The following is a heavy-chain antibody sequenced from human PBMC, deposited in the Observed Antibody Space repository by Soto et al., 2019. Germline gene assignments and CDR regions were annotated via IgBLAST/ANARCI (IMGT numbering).Heavy chain of an antibody. CDR3: GREDGDYDWYFDL. Sequence: QVQLVQSGAEVKEPGASVKVSCKTSGYTFTSHGVYWVRQAPGQGLEWVGWISPYNGNTNYEQRLQGRVTLTTDTSTGTAYMELRRLRPDDTSVYYCGREDGDYDWYFDLWGRGTPVTVSS. J-gene: IGHJ2*01. V-gene: IGHV1-18*01. D-gene: IGHD4-17*01. CDR1: GYTFTSHG. CDR2: ISPYNGNT.